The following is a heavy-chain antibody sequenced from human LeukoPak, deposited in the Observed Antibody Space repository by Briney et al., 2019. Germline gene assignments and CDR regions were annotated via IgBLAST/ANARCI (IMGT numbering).Heavy chain of an antibody. D-gene: IGHD3-10*01. CDR3: ARRRTYYYGSGSYDP. V-gene: IGHV4-39*07. Sequence: SETLSLTCTVSGGSISSSSYYWGWIRQPPGKGLEWIGEINHSGSTNYNPSLKSRVTISVDTSKNQFSLKLSSVTAADTAVYYCARRRTYYYGSGSYDPWGQGTLVTVSS. J-gene: IGHJ5*02. CDR1: GGSISSSSYY. CDR2: INHSGST.